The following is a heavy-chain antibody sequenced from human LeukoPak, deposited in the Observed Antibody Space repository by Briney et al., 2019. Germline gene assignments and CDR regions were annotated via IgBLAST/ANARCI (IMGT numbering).Heavy chain of an antibody. V-gene: IGHV3-7*02. CDR2: IKQDGSEK. Sequence: GGSLRLSCAASGFTFSGYWMSWVRQAPGKGLEWLANIKQDGSEKYYVDSVKGRFTISRDNAKNSLYLQMNSLRAEDTAVYYCALAAAGTAYYYYYYGMDVWGQGTTVTVSS. CDR3: ALAAAGTAYYYYYYGMDV. CDR1: GFTFSGYW. D-gene: IGHD6-13*01. J-gene: IGHJ6*02.